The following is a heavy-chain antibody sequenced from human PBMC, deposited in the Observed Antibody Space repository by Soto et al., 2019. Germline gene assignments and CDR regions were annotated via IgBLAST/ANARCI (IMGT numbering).Heavy chain of an antibody. CDR1: GGTFSSYA. V-gene: IGHV1-69*13. J-gene: IGHJ4*02. D-gene: IGHD3-22*01. CDR2: IIPIFGTA. Sequence: RASVKVSCKASGGTFSSYAISWVRQAPGQGLEWMGGIIPIFGTANYAQKFQGRVTITADESTSTAYMELSSLRSEDTAVYYCARAERYYDSSGYMDYWGQGTLVTVSS. CDR3: ARAERYYDSSGYMDY.